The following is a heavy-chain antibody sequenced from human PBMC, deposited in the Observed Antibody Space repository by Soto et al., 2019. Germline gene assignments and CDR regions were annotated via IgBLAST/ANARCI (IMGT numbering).Heavy chain of an antibody. V-gene: IGHV3-11*04. Sequence: PWGSLRLSCAASGFTFSDYYMSWIRQAPGKGLEWVSYISSSGSTIYYADSVKGRFTISRDNAKNSLYLQMNSLRAEDTAVYYCARASVRTDSSGKNYYYGMDVWGQGTKVTVS. CDR1: GFTFSDYY. J-gene: IGHJ6*02. CDR2: ISSSGSTI. D-gene: IGHD3-22*01. CDR3: ARASVRTDSSGKNYYYGMDV.